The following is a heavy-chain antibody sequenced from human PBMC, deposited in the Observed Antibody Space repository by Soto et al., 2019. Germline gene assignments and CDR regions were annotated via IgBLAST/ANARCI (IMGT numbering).Heavy chain of an antibody. Sequence: ASVKLSCKDSGYTYNSYAISWVRQAKRQGLEWMGWISAYNGNTNYAQKLQGRVTMTTDTSTSTAYMELRSLRSDDTAVYYCARDLGYCSGGSCRGEFDYWGQGTLVTVSS. V-gene: IGHV1-18*01. J-gene: IGHJ4*02. CDR3: ARDLGYCSGGSCRGEFDY. CDR1: GYTYNSYA. CDR2: ISAYNGNT. D-gene: IGHD2-15*01.